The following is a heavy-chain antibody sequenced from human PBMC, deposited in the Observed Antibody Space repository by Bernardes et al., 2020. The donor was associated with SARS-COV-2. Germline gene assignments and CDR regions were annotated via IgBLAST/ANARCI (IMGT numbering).Heavy chain of an antibody. V-gene: IGHV4-34*01. J-gene: IGHJ4*02. CDR3: ARRGGDYDNSGIDY. Sequence: SETLSLTCAVYGGSFSGYYWSWIRQPPGKGLEWIGEINHSGSTNYNPSLKSRVTISVDTSKNQFSLKLSSVTAADTAVYYCARRGGDYDNSGIDYWGQGTLVTVSS. CDR1: GGSFSGYY. D-gene: IGHD3-22*01. CDR2: INHSGST.